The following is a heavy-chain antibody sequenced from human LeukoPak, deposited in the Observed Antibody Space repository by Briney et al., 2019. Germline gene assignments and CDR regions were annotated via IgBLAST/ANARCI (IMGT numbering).Heavy chain of an antibody. CDR1: GASISSYY. CDR2: IYYSGST. V-gene: IGHV4-59*08. D-gene: IGHD1-14*01. J-gene: IGHJ4*02. Sequence: SETLSLTCTVSGASISSYYWSWIRQPPGKGLEWIGYIYYSGSTNYNPSLKSRVTISVDTSKNQFSLKLTSVTAADTAVYYCARHSSGRDNWGQGTLVTVSS. CDR3: ARHSSGRDN.